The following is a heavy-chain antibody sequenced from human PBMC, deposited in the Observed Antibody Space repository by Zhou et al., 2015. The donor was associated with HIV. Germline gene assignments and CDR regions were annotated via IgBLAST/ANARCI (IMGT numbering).Heavy chain of an antibody. CDR3: TRGRWEVPDAY. CDR1: GYTFITYD. J-gene: IGHJ4*02. CDR2: MNAKGGQT. V-gene: IGHV1-8*01. Sequence: QVQLVQSGPEVMKPGASVKVSCKASGYTFITYDINWVRQATGQGPEWMGWMNAKGGQTGYAQNFRGRVTMTRDTSISTAYMDLTRLRVDDTAVYYCTRGRWEVPDAYWGQGSLVTVSP. D-gene: IGHD1-26*01.